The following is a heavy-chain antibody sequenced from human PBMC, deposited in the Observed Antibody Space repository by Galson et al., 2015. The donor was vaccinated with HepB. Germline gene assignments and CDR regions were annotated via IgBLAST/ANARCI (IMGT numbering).Heavy chain of an antibody. CDR2: IKQDGSEK. V-gene: IGHV3-7*01. CDR1: GFTFSSYW. CDR3: ARDESTVTTSNWFDP. D-gene: IGHD4-17*01. Sequence: SLRLSCAASGFTFSSYWMSWVRQAPGKGLEWVANIKQDGSEKYYVDSVKGRFTISRDNAKNSLYLQMNSLRAEDTAVYYCARDESTVTTSNWFDPWGQGTLVTVSS. J-gene: IGHJ5*02.